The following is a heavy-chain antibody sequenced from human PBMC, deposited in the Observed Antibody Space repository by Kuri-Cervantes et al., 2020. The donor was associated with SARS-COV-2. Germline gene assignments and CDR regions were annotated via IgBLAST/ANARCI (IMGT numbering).Heavy chain of an antibody. CDR3: ARSRHCSSTSCYGGYYMDV. Sequence: ASVKVSCKASGYTFTSYYMHWVRQAPGQGLEWMGIINPSGGSTSYAQKFQGRVTMTRDTSTSTVYMELSSLRSEDTAVYYCARSRHCSSTSCYGGYYMDVWGKGTAVTVSS. V-gene: IGHV1-46*01. CDR1: GYTFTSYY. J-gene: IGHJ6*03. CDR2: INPSGGST. D-gene: IGHD2-2*01.